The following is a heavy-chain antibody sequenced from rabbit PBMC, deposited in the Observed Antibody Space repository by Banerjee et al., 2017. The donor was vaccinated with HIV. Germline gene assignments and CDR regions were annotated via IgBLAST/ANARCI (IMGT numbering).Heavy chain of an antibody. J-gene: IGHJ4*01. CDR3: ARAYDGSTYYFNL. V-gene: IGHV1S45*01. Sequence: QEQLEESGGDLVKPEGSLTLTCTASGFSFSSGYDMCWVRQAPGKGLELIACIYTNSGNTYYASWAKGRFTISKTSSTTVTLQMTSLTAADTATYFCARAYDGSTYYFNLWGPGTLVTVS. CDR2: IYTNSGNT. CDR1: GFSFSSGYD. D-gene: IGHD4-2*01.